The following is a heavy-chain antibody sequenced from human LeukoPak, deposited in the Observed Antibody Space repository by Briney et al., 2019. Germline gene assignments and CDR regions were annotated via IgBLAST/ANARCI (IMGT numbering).Heavy chain of an antibody. CDR3: ARGSHGLYYYYGMDV. D-gene: IGHD5-24*01. J-gene: IGHJ6*02. CDR2: ISSSGSTI. V-gene: IGHV3-48*03. CDR1: GFTFSSYE. Sequence: PGGSLRLSCAASGFTFSSYEMNWVRQAPGKGLEWVSYISSSGSTIYYADSVKGRFTISRDNAKNSLYLQMNGLRAEDTAVYYCARGSHGLYYYYGMDVWGQGTTVTVSS.